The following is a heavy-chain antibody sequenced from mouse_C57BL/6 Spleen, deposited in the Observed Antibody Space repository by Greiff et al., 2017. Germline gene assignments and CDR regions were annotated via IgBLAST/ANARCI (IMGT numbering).Heavy chain of an antibody. CDR2: IWRGGST. J-gene: IGHJ2*01. CDR3: AKNGWDARYYFDY. D-gene: IGHD4-1*01. Sequence: QVQLQQSGPGLVQPSQSLSITCTVSGFSLTSYGVHWVRQSPGKGLEWLGVIWRGGSTDYNAAFMSRLSITKDNSKSQVFFKMNSLQADDTAIYYCAKNGWDARYYFDYWGQGTTLTVSS. V-gene: IGHV2-5*01. CDR1: GFSLTSYG.